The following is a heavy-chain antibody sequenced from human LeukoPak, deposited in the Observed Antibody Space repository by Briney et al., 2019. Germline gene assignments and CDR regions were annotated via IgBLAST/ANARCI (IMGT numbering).Heavy chain of an antibody. V-gene: IGHV4-59*08. CDR2: IYYSGST. J-gene: IGHJ4*02. CDR3: ARHGVAGMGFPFDY. Sequence: KPSETLSLTCTVSGGSISSYYWSWIRQSPGKGLEWIGYIYYSGSTKYNPSLKSRVTISVDTSKNHFSLRLSSVTAADTAVYYCARHGVAGMGFPFDYWGQGTLVTVSS. CDR1: GGSISSYY. D-gene: IGHD6-19*01.